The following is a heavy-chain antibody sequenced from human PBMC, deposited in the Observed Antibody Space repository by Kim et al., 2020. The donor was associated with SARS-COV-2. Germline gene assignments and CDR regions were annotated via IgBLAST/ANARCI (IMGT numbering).Heavy chain of an antibody. J-gene: IGHJ6*02. D-gene: IGHD3-3*01. V-gene: IGHV4-59*13. CDR2: IYNSGTT. CDR3: ARGPYDFWSGYYRVRHFYGMDV. Sequence: SETLSLTCSVSGDSISSYYWSWIRQPPGKGLEWIGYIYNSGTTNYNPSLKSRVTISGDTSMNQFSLKLTSVTAADTAVYYCARGPYDFWSGYYRVRHFYGMDVWGQGTTVTVSS. CDR1: GDSISSYY.